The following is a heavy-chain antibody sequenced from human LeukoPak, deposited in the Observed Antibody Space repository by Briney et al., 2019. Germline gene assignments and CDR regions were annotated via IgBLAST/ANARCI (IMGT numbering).Heavy chain of an antibody. CDR2: IYHSGST. Sequence: PSETLSLTCAVSGYSISSGFYWDWIRQPPGKGLEWIGTIYHSGSTYHNPSLKSRVTISVDTSTNQFSLKLSSVTAADTAVFYCARQGPYCGGDCSNYFDFWGQGILVTVSS. D-gene: IGHD2-21*01. CDR1: GYSISSGFY. CDR3: ARQGPYCGGDCSNYFDF. V-gene: IGHV4-38-2*01. J-gene: IGHJ4*02.